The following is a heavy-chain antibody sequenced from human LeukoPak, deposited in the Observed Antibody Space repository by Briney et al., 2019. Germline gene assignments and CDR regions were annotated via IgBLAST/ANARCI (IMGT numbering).Heavy chain of an antibody. J-gene: IGHJ4*02. Sequence: HPGGSLGLSCAPSGFTFSNYGMHWVRQAPGKGLEWVAFLRRDGSDKYYSDSVKGRFTISRDNSHNTVYLQPNTLRPEYRAVYYFATEHSQIFDYGGQGTLVTVSS. CDR1: GFTFSNYG. D-gene: IGHD5-18*01. CDR3: ATEHSQIFDY. CDR2: LRRDGSDK. V-gene: IGHV3-30*02.